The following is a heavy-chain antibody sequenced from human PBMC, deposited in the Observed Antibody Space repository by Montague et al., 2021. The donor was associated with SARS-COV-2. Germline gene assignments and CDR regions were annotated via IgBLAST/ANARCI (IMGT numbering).Heavy chain of an antibody. V-gene: IGHV3-33*06. CDR2: IRYDGSNK. CDR3: AKAYYGDYLIDAFDI. Sequence: SLRLSCAASGFTFSSYGMHWVRQAPGKGLEWVAVIRYDGSNKYYAGSVKGRFTISRDNSKNTLYLQMNSLRAEDTAVYYCAKAYYGDYLIDAFDIWGQGTMVTVSS. J-gene: IGHJ3*02. D-gene: IGHD4-17*01. CDR1: GFTFSSYG.